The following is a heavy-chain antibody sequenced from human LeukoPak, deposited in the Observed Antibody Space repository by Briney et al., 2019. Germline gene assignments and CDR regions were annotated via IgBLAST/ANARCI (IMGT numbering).Heavy chain of an antibody. CDR2: XXXXXXX. D-gene: IGHD5-24*01. CDR1: GXXXXXXX. V-gene: IGHV4-34*01. CDR3: ARDXRXLQPRVYYYYGMDV. Sequence: SETLSLTCAVXGXXXXXXXXXXXXXPPGXXLXXXXXXXXXXXXNYSXSLKGXVTISVDTSKNQFFLKLSSVTAADTAVYYCARDXRXLQPRVYYYYGMDVWGQGTTVTVSS. J-gene: IGHJ6*02.